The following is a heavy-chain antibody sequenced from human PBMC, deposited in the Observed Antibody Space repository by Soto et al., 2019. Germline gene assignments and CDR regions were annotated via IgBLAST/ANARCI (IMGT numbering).Heavy chain of an antibody. Sequence: PGESLKISCKGSGYSFTSYWIGWVRQMPGKGLEWMGIIYPGDSDTRYSPSFQGQVTISADKSISTAYLQWSSLKASDTAMYYCARRGEAPYYDFWSGYYGPYFDYWGQGTLVTVPS. CDR1: GYSFTSYW. CDR3: ARRGEAPYYDFWSGYYGPYFDY. D-gene: IGHD3-3*01. CDR2: IYPGDSDT. J-gene: IGHJ4*02. V-gene: IGHV5-51*01.